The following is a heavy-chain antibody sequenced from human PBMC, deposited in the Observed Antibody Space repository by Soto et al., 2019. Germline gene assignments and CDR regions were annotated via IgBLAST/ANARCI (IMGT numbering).Heavy chain of an antibody. D-gene: IGHD1-26*01. V-gene: IGHV4-61*01. CDR2: IYYSGST. CDR1: GGSVSSGSYY. Sequence: SETLSLTCTVSGGSVSSGSYYWSWIRQPPGKGLEWIGYIYYSGSTNYNPSLKSRVTISVDTSKNQFSLKLSSVTAADTAVYYCARGGADDAFDIWGQRTMVTVPS. CDR3: ARGGADDAFDI. J-gene: IGHJ3*02.